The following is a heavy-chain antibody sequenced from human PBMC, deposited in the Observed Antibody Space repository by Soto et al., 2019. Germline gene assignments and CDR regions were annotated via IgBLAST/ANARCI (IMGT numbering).Heavy chain of an antibody. CDR3: ARGLWDIVATIGLDY. CDR2: INAGNGNT. CDR1: GYTFTSYA. Sequence: ASVKVSCKASGYTFTSYAMHWVRQAPGQRLEWMGWINAGNGNTKYSQKFQGRVTITRDTSASTAYMELSSLRSEDTAVYYCARGLWDIVATIGLDYWGQGTLVTVYS. V-gene: IGHV1-3*01. D-gene: IGHD5-12*01. J-gene: IGHJ4*02.